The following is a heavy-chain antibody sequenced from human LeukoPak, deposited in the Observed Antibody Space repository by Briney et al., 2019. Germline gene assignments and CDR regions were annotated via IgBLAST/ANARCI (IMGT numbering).Heavy chain of an antibody. J-gene: IGHJ5*02. CDR2: IIPIFGTA. Sequence: GASVKVSCKASGGTFSSYAISWVRQAPGQGLEWMGGIIPIFGTANYAQKFQGRVTITADESTSTAYMELSSLRSEDTAVYYCARGLHPKVVTPHDAILAWFDPWGQGTLVTVSS. V-gene: IGHV1-69*13. CDR1: GGTFSSYA. CDR3: ARGLHPKVVTPHDAILAWFDP. D-gene: IGHD4-23*01.